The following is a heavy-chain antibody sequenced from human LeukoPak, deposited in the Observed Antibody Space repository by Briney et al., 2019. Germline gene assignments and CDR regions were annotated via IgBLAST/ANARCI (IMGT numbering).Heavy chain of an antibody. V-gene: IGHV4-39*01. J-gene: IGHJ4*02. CDR3: ARHRSKWLQSSFDY. CDR2: IFYSGNT. D-gene: IGHD5-24*01. Sequence: SETLSLTCTVSGGSINSSSYYWGWIRQPPGKGLEWIGSIFYSGNTYDHPSLKSRITISVDTSKNEFSLKLNSVTAADTAVYYCARHRSKWLQSSFDYWGQGTLVTVSS. CDR1: GGSINSSSYY.